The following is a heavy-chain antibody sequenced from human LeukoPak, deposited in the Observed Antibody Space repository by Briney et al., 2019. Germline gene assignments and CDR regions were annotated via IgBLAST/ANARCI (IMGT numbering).Heavy chain of an antibody. J-gene: IGHJ6*03. V-gene: IGHV4-38-2*02. Sequence: PSETLSLTCTVSGYSISSGYHWGWIRQPPGKGLEWIGSIYHSGSTYYNPSLKSRVTISVDTSKNQFSLKLSSVTAADTAVYYCARRYSGSYFRYYYYMDVWGKGTTVTISS. CDR2: IYHSGST. D-gene: IGHD1-26*01. CDR1: GYSISSGYH. CDR3: ARRYSGSYFRYYYYMDV.